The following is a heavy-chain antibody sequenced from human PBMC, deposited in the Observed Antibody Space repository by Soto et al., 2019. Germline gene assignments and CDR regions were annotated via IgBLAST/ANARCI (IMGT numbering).Heavy chain of an antibody. V-gene: IGHV5-51*01. CDR1: GYSFTSYW. J-gene: IGHJ5*02. CDR3: ARGYCTTTICDPWFDR. D-gene: IGHD2-2*01. CDR2: IYPGDSDT. Sequence: GESLKISCTGVGYSFTSYWIGWVRQRPGKGLEWMGIIYPGDSDTRYSPSFQGQVTISADKSITTAYLQWSSLKASDTAMYSCARGYCTTTICDPWFDRWGQGTLVAVSS.